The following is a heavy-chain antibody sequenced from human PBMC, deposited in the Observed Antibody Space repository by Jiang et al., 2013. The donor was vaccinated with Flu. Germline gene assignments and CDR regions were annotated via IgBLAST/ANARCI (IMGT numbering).Heavy chain of an antibody. J-gene: IGHJ4*02. CDR1: GGSISSYY. CDR2: IYYSGST. Sequence: GSGLVKPSETLSLTCTVSGGSISSYYWSWIRQPPGKGLEWIGYIYYSGSTNYNPSLKSRVTISVDTSKNQFSLKLSSVTAADTAVYYCARLGLSLPYYFDYWGQGTLVTVSS. CDR3: ARLGLSLPYYFDY. V-gene: IGHV4-59*08.